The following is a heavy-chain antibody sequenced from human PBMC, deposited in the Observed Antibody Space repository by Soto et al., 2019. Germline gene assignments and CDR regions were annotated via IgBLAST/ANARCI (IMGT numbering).Heavy chain of an antibody. CDR2: ISSSSSTI. CDR1: GFTLSSYS. CDR3: ARGGAYKIDY. D-gene: IGHD1-20*01. V-gene: IGHV3-48*02. Sequence: EVQLVESGGGLVQPGGSLRLSCAASGFTLSSYSMNWVRQAPGKGLEWVSYISSSSSTIYYADSVKGRFTISRDNAKNSRWLQMNSLRDEDTAVYYCARGGAYKIDYWGQGTLVTVSS. J-gene: IGHJ4*02.